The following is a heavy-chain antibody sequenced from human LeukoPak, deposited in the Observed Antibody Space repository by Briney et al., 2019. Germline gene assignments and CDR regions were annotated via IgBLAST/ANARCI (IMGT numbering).Heavy chain of an antibody. V-gene: IGHV3-30-3*01. CDR1: GFTFSSYA. Sequence: GGSLRLSCAASGFTFSSYAMHWVRQAPGKGLEWVAVISYDGSNKYYADSVKGRFTISRDNSNYTLYLQMNSLRPEDTAVYRCANFDGSSQAFHIWGQGTMVTVSS. CDR3: ANFDGSSQAFHI. J-gene: IGHJ3*02. D-gene: IGHD3-9*01. CDR2: ISYDGSNK.